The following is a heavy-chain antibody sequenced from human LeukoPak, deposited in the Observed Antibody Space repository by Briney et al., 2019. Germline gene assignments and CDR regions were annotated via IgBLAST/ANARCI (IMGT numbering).Heavy chain of an antibody. CDR2: IYYSGST. D-gene: IGHD7-27*01. J-gene: IGHJ3*01. CDR3: ASAVTGSYGTFDL. Sequence: SETLSLTCTVSGGSITSYYWSWIRQPPGKGLEWIRYIYYSGSTNYNPSLKGRVTISADMSKNQFSLKLTSVTAADTAVYYCASAVTGSYGTFDLWGPGTMVTVFS. CDR1: GGSITSYY. V-gene: IGHV4-59*08.